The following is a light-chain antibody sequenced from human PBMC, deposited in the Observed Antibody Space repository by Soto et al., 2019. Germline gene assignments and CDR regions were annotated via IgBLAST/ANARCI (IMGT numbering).Light chain of an antibody. CDR3: AAWDDSLRGVG. CDR1: SSNIGSNY. V-gene: IGLV1-47*01. CDR2: RND. Sequence: QSVLTQPPSASGTPGQRVTISCSGSSSNIGSNYVYWYPQLPGTAPKLLIYRNDQRPSGVPDRFSGSKYGASASLAISGLRSDEEADYYCAAWDDSLRGVGFGGGTQLTVL. J-gene: IGLJ3*02.